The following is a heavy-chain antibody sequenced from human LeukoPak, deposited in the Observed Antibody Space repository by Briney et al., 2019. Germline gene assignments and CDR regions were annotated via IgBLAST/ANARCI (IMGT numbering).Heavy chain of an antibody. J-gene: IGHJ3*02. Sequence: ASVKVSCKASGGTFSSYAISWVRQAPGQGLEWMGGIIPIFGTANYAQKFQGRVTITTDESTSTAYMELSSLRSEDTAVYYCASSLYCSSTSCYEGLDAFDIWGQGTMVTVSS. CDR1: GGTFSSYA. CDR2: IIPIFGTA. CDR3: ASSLYCSSTSCYEGLDAFDI. V-gene: IGHV1-69*05. D-gene: IGHD2-2*01.